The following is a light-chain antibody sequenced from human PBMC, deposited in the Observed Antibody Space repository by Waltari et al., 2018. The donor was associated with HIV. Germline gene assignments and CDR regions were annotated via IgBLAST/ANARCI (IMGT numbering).Light chain of an antibody. CDR1: HSIFNN. Sequence: ILMTQSPATVSVSPGERVTLSCTASHSIFNNVAWYQQRRGQAPRLVIYGASTRVTGVPDRFSGSGSGTEFTLTISSVQSEDFALYFCQQYNDWLALTFGGGTKVEV. J-gene: IGKJ4*01. CDR2: GAS. CDR3: QQYNDWLALT. V-gene: IGKV3-15*01.